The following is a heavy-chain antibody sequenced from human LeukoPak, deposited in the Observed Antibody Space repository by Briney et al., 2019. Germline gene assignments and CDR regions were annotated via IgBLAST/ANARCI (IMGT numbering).Heavy chain of an antibody. CDR2: IYYSEST. CDR1: GGSINDYY. Sequence: SETLSLTCTVSGGSINDYYWAWIRQPPGKGLEWIGYIYYSESTNYNPSLKSRVTISIDPSKTQFSLRLNSVTAADTAVYFCARGEMATVFLWGQGTLVTVSS. V-gene: IGHV4-59*01. J-gene: IGHJ4*02. D-gene: IGHD5-24*01. CDR3: ARGEMATVFL.